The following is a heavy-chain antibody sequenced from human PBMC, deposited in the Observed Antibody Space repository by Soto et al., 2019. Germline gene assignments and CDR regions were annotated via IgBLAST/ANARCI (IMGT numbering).Heavy chain of an antibody. J-gene: IGHJ4*02. CDR3: AKFGDYYYSLFAY. CDR1: GFIFRNYA. CDR2: ITLSGGSV. V-gene: IGHV3-23*01. D-gene: IGHD3-22*01. Sequence: PGGSLRLSCAASGFIFRNYAMSWVRQAPGKGLEWVSVITLSGGSVYYADSVKGRFTVSRDNSQNTLYLQMNSLRAEDTAVYYCAKFGDYYYSLFAYWGQGTPVTVSS.